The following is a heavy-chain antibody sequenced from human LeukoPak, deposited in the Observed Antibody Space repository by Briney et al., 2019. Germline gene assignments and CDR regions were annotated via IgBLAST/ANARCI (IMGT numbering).Heavy chain of an antibody. CDR2: IRYDGSNK. J-gene: IGHJ5*02. D-gene: IGHD3-3*01. CDR3: ARGAQYYDFWSGFNQGWFDP. V-gene: IGHV3-30*02. Sequence: GGSLSLSCAASGFTFSSYGMHWVRQAPGKGLEWVAFIRYDGSNKYYADSVKGRFTISRDNSKNTLYLQMNSLRAEDTAVYYCARGAQYYDFWSGFNQGWFDPWGQGTLVTVSS. CDR1: GFTFSSYG.